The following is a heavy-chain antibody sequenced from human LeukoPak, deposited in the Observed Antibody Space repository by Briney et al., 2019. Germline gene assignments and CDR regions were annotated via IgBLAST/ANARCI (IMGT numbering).Heavy chain of an antibody. CDR2: IIPIFGTA. CDR1: GGTFSSYA. CDR3: AGSSQAGDSSGYYTS. D-gene: IGHD3-22*01. V-gene: IGHV1-69*05. Sequence: SVKVSCKASGGTFSSYAISWVRQAPGQGLEWMGGIIPIFGTANYAQKFQGRVTITTDESTSTAYMELSSLRSEDTAVYYCAGSSQAGDSSGYYTSWGQGTLVTVSS. J-gene: IGHJ5*02.